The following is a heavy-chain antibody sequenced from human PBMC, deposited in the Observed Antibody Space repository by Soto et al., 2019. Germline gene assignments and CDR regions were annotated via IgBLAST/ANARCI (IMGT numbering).Heavy chain of an antibody. CDR3: ARELRFGRYYDSSGYYYEGY. CDR1: GYTFTSYG. V-gene: IGHV1-18*01. D-gene: IGHD3-22*01. J-gene: IGHJ4*02. Sequence: QVQLVQSGAEVKKPGASVKVSCKASGYTFTSYGISWVRQAPGQGLEWMGWISAYNGNTNYAQKLQGRVTMTTDTSTSTAYMELRSLRSDDTAVYYCARELRFGRYYDSSGYYYEGYWGQGTLVTVSS. CDR2: ISAYNGNT.